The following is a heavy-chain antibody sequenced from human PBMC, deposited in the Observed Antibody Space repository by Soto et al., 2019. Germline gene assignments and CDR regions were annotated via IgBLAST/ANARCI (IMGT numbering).Heavy chain of an antibody. J-gene: IGHJ3*02. Sequence: ASVKVSCKASGYTFTGYYMHWVRQAPGQGLEWMGWSNPNSGGTNYAQKFQGWVTMTRDTSISTAYMELSRLRSDDTAVYYCARVRGYYRPNDAFDIWGQGTMVTVSS. CDR2: SNPNSGGT. V-gene: IGHV1-2*04. CDR3: ARVRGYYRPNDAFDI. D-gene: IGHD3-22*01. CDR1: GYTFTGYY.